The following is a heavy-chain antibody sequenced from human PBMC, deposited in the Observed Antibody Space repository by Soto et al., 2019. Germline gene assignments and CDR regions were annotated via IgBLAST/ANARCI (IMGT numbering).Heavy chain of an antibody. CDR1: GNSFVTYA. Sequence: QVQLVQSGAEVKRPGASVKVSCKSSGNSFVTYAIHWVRQAPGQRLQWMGWINVGSGNTKYAQDFQGRVTFTRDTDATTSFMELSSLRSEDAAGYYCARVPPWGDSGSFYIQHYDSWGQGTLVTVSS. CDR2: INVGSGNT. V-gene: IGHV1-3*01. J-gene: IGHJ4*02. CDR3: ARVPPWGDSGSFYIQHYDS. D-gene: IGHD3-10*01.